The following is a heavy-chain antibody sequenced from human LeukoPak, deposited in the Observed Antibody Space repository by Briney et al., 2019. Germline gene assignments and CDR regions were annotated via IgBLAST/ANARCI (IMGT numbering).Heavy chain of an antibody. CDR3: ARDGHCSSTGCYLNGMDV. D-gene: IGHD2-2*01. CDR2: IYYSGST. V-gene: IGHV4-59*01. Sequence: SETLSLTCTVSGGSISSYYWSWIRQPPGKGLEWIGYIYYSGSTNYNPSLKSRVTISVDTSKNQFSLKLSSATAADTAVYYCARDGHCSSTGCYLNGMDVWGQGTTVTVSS. J-gene: IGHJ6*02. CDR1: GGSISSYY.